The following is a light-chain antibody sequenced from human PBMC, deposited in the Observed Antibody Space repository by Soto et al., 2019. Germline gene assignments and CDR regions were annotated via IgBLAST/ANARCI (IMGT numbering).Light chain of an antibody. CDR1: QSLVHSDGNTY. J-gene: IGKJ1*01. Sequence: IVLTQSPLPLPVTLGQPASISCRSSQSLVHSDGNTYLNWFQQRPGQSPRRLIYKASNRDSGVPDRFSGSGSGTDFTLSISRVEADDVGVYYCMQGITFTFGQGTRVEIK. V-gene: IGKV2-30*02. CDR2: KAS. CDR3: MQGITFT.